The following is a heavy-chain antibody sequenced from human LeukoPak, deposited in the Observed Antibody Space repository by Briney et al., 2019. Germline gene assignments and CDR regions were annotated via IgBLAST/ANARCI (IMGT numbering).Heavy chain of an antibody. CDR2: IYHSGST. CDR3: ASCNLNAGIVINY. Sequence: SGTLSLTCAVSGGSISSSNWWSWVRQPPGKGLEWIGEIYHSGSTNYNPSLKSRVTISVDKSKNQFSLKLSSVTAADTAVYYCASCNLNAGIVINYWGQGTLVTVSS. D-gene: IGHD3-16*02. CDR1: GGSISSSNW. V-gene: IGHV4-4*02. J-gene: IGHJ4*02.